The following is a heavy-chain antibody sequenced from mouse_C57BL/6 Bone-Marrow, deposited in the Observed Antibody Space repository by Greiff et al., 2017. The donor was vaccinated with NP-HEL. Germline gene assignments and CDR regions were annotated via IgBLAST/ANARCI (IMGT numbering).Heavy chain of an antibody. D-gene: IGHD4-1*01. CDR3: ARGLGTWFAY. Sequence: QVQLKQPGAELVRPGSSVKLSCKASGYTFTSYWMDWVKQRPGQGLEWIGNIYPSDSETHYNQKFKDKATLTVDKSSSTAYMQLSSLTSEDSAVYYCARGLGTWFAYRGQGTLVTVSA. CDR1: GYTFTSYW. CDR2: IYPSDSET. J-gene: IGHJ3*01. V-gene: IGHV1-61*01.